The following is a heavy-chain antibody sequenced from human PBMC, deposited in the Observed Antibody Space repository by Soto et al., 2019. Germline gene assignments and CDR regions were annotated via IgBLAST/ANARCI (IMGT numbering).Heavy chain of an antibody. J-gene: IGHJ4*02. CDR1: GFVFKDSS. Sequence: EVLLVESGGGMVQPGGSLKLSCAASGFVFKDSSIHWVRQASGKGLEWVGRIRDRAYSYATAYAESVKGRLTISRDDSNNTAYLQMSGLKTEDTAIYYCTRLISAAHDYWCQGTLVTVSS. CDR3: TRLISAAHDY. V-gene: IGHV3-73*01. CDR2: IRDRAYSYAT. D-gene: IGHD3-10*01.